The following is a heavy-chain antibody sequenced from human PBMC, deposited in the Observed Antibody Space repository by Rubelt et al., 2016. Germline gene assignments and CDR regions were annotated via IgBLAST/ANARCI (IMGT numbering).Heavy chain of an antibody. V-gene: IGHV4-59*01. Sequence: QVQLQQWGAGLLKPSETLSLTCTVSGGSISSYYWSWIRQPPGKGLEWIGYIYYSGSTNYNPSLKVRVTIDVEPSKNQFSLKLGSVTAADTAVYYCAREKGIVGATFDYWGQGTLVTVSS. CDR1: GGSISSYY. D-gene: IGHD1-26*01. CDR3: AREKGIVGATFDY. CDR2: IYYSGST. J-gene: IGHJ4*02.